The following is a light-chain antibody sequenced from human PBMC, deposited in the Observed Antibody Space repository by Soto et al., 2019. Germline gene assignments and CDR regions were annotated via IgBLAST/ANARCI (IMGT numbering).Light chain of an antibody. Sequence: QSVLTQPPSVSGAPGQRVTISCTGSSSNIGAGYDVHWYQQLPGTAPKLLIYGNSNRPSGVPDRFSGSKSGTSASLAITGFQDEDEADYYCQSCDSSLSGLFGGGTKLTVL. J-gene: IGLJ2*01. V-gene: IGLV1-40*01. CDR3: QSCDSSLSGL. CDR2: GNS. CDR1: SSNIGAGYD.